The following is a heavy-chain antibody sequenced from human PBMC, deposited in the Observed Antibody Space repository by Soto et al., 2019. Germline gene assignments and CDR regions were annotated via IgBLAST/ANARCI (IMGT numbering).Heavy chain of an antibody. CDR1: GGSISSSSYY. CDR2: IYYSGST. D-gene: IGHD6-19*01. J-gene: IGHJ4*02. CDR3: ARDTGYSSGPYYFDY. V-gene: IGHV4-39*01. Sequence: QLQLQESGPGLVKPSETLSLTCTVSGGSISSSSYYWGWIRQPPGKGLEWIGSIYYSGSTYYNPSLKSRVTISVDTSKNQFSLKLSSVTAADTAVYYCARDTGYSSGPYYFDYWGQGTLVTVSS.